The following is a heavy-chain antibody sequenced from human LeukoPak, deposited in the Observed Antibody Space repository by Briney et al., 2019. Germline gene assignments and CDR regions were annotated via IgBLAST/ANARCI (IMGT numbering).Heavy chain of an antibody. D-gene: IGHD2-15*01. CDR3: ARSRAATAYCSGGSCYAFDY. V-gene: IGHV1-46*01. CDR2: INPSGGGT. J-gene: IGHJ4*02. CDR1: GYTFTSYY. Sequence: ASVKVSCKASGYTFTSYYLHWVRQAPGQGLERMGIINPSGGGTSYAQKFQGRVTMTRDTPTSTVYMELSSLSSEDTAVYYCARSRAATAYCSGGSCYAFDYWGQVTLVTVSS.